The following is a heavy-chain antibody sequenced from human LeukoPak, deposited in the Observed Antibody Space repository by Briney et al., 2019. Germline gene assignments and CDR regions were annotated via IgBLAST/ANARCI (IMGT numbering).Heavy chain of an antibody. Sequence: PSETLSLTCTVSAGSIGSSSHHWGWIRRSPGKGLEWIGSVYYGRTTYYNPSLNSRVTIFVVTSKNQLSLQLNSVTAADTAVYYCVRHDGRSGGTMGALDSWGQGSLVTVSS. J-gene: IGHJ4*02. V-gene: IGHV4-39*01. CDR1: AGSIGSSSHH. CDR3: VRHDGRSGGTMGALDS. D-gene: IGHD4-23*01. CDR2: VYYGRTT.